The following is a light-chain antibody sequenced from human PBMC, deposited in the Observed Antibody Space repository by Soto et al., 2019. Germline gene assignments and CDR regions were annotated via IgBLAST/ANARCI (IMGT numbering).Light chain of an antibody. Sequence: DIQMTQSPSTLSASVGERVIITCRASQSISSWLAWYQQKPGKAPNLLIYRASTLKSGIPSRFSGSGSGTEFTLTISSLQTDDFATYYCQQYDRASWTFGPGTKVEIK. CDR3: QQYDRASWT. CDR1: QSISSW. J-gene: IGKJ1*01. CDR2: RAS. V-gene: IGKV1-5*03.